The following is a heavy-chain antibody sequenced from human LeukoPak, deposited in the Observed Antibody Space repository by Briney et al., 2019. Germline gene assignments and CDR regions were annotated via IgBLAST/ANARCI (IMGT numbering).Heavy chain of an antibody. CDR3: AKRWDSTWSYFDL. Sequence: GGALRLSCVASEFTFTRSAMHWVRQAPGKGLEWVAFIQYDGDNKYYADSVKGRFTISRDDSQNTLYLQMNSLTVEDTAVYYCAKRWDSTWSYFDLWGQGTLVTVSS. J-gene: IGHJ4*02. CDR1: EFTFTRSA. CDR2: IQYDGDNK. D-gene: IGHD1-26*01. V-gene: IGHV3-30*02.